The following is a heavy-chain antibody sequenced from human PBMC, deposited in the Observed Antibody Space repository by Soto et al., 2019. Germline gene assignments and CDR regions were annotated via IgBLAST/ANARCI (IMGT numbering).Heavy chain of an antibody. D-gene: IGHD3-10*01. J-gene: IGHJ4*02. V-gene: IGHV3-53*02. CDR3: ARVPGRL. CDR1: GFSVSRNY. CDR2: VYSCGAT. Sequence: QLVETGGGLIQPGTSLTLSCAASGFSVSRNYMTWVRQAPGKGLEWVSFVYSCGATFYADSVKGRFSLSRDDSQNTMYLQMNNLRAEDKAVYYCARVPGRLWGRGTLVTVAS.